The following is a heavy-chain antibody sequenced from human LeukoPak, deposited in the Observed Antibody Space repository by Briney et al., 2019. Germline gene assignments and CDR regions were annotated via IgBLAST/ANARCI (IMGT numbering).Heavy chain of an antibody. Sequence: SVKVSCKASGGTFSSYAISWVRQAPGQGLERMGGIIPIFGTANYAQKFQGRVTITTDESTSTAYMELSSLRSEDTAVYYCPRGYWSGPPLPPYYYYMEVWGKGTTVTLSS. CDR2: IIPIFGTA. CDR1: GGTFSSYA. V-gene: IGHV1-69*05. CDR3: PRGYWSGPPLPPYYYYMEV. J-gene: IGHJ6*03. D-gene: IGHD3-3*01.